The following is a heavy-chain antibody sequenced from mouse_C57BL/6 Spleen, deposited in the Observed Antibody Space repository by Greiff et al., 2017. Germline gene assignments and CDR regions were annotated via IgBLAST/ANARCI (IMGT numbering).Heavy chain of an antibody. CDR3: ARPYDYDDWYFDV. J-gene: IGHJ1*03. CDR1: GFTFSSYG. D-gene: IGHD2-4*01. CDR2: ISSGGSYT. Sequence: DVQLVESGGDLVKPGGSLKLSCAASGFTFSSYGMSWVRQTPDKRLEWVATISSGGSYTYYPDSVKGRFTISRDNAKNTLYLQMSSLKSEDTAMYYCARPYDYDDWYFDVWGTGTTVTVSS. V-gene: IGHV5-6*01.